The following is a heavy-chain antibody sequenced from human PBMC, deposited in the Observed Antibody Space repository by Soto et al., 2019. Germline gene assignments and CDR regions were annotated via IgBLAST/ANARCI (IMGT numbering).Heavy chain of an antibody. CDR2: SSAHNGNT. J-gene: IGHJ4*02. CDR3: ARGRYGDY. D-gene: IGHD1-1*01. V-gene: IGHV1-18*01. CDR1: GYGFTTYG. Sequence: QVHLVQSRAEVKKPGASVKVSCKGSGYGFTTYGITWVRQAPGQGLEWMAWSSAHNGNTDYAQNLQGRVTVTRDTSTSTAYMELRSLRSDDTAVYYCARGRYGDYWGQGARVTVSS.